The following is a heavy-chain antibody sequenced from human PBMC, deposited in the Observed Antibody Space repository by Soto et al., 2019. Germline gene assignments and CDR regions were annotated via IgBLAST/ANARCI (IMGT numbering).Heavy chain of an antibody. CDR3: ARARSSSWWVGYYYYGMDV. Sequence: ASVKVSCKASGYTFTSYYMHWARQAPGQGLEWMGIINPSGGSTSYAQKFQGRVTMTRDTSTSTVYMELSSLRSEDTAVYYCARARSSSWWVGYYYYGMDVWGQGTTVTVSS. J-gene: IGHJ6*02. CDR1: GYTFTSYY. CDR2: INPSGGST. V-gene: IGHV1-46*01. D-gene: IGHD6-13*01.